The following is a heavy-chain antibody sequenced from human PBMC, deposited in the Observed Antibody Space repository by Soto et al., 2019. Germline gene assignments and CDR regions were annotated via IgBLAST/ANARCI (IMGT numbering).Heavy chain of an antibody. V-gene: IGHV3-33*01. D-gene: IGHD3-22*01. J-gene: IGHJ3*02. CDR1: GFTFSSYG. CDR2: IWYDGSNK. CDR3: ARNYDSTAAGAFDI. Sequence: GGSLRLSCAASGFTFSSYGMHWVRQAPGKGLEWVAVIWYDGSNKYYADSVKGRFTISRDNSKNTLYLQMNSLRAEDTAVYYCARNYDSTAAGAFDIWGQGTMVTVSS.